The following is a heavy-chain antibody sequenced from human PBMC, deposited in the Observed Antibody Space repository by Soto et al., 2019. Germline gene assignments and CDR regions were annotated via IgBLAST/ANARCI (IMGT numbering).Heavy chain of an antibody. D-gene: IGHD2-21*02. CDR3: ARGPPQRNDCGGDCYYFQH. V-gene: IGHV4-61*01. CDR1: GGSVSSGSYY. Sequence: QVQLQESGPGLVKPSETLSLTCTVSGGSVSSGSYYWSWIRQPPGQGLEWIGYIYYSGSTNYNPSLNSRVTISVDTSKNQFSLKLSSVTAADTAVYYCARGPPQRNDCGGDCYYFQHWGQGTLVTVSS. CDR2: IYYSGST. J-gene: IGHJ1*01.